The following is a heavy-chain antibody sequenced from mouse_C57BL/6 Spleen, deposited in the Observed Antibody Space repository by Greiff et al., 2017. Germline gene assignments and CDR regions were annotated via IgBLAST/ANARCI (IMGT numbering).Heavy chain of an antibody. J-gene: IGHJ1*03. D-gene: IGHD1-1*01. Sequence: EVQLQQSGTVLARPGASVKMSCKTSGYTFTSYWMHWVKQRPGQGLEWIGAIYPGNSDTSYNQKFKGKAKLTAFTSASTAYMELSGLTNEDSAVYYCTRTGYYYGSSGYFDVWGTGTTVTVSS. CDR1: GYTFTSYW. V-gene: IGHV1-5*01. CDR2: IYPGNSDT. CDR3: TRTGYYYGSSGYFDV.